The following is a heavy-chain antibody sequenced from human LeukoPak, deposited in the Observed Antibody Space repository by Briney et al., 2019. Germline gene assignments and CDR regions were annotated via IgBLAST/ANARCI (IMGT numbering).Heavy chain of an antibody. D-gene: IGHD6-19*01. V-gene: IGHV3-23*01. CDR1: VFTFSSYA. CDR3: ANPDRCGWYGTGPEEH. J-gene: IGHJ1*01. Sequence: GGALILSCSASVFTFSSYAMGWVRWAPGKVVGLVSAFNCSGGSTHNADSVEGRFTNSSNNSNNTLYLQMNSQRAEDTAVYYCANPDRCGWYGTGPEEHWVQGTLVTVSS. CDR2: FNCSGGST.